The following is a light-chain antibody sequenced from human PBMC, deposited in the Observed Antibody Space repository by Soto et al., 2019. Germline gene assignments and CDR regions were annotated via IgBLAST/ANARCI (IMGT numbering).Light chain of an antibody. Sequence: DIVLTQSPATLSLSPGNRATLSCRASQSVSGYLAWYQQKPGQAPKLLIYDASNRATGIPARFSGSGSGTVFTLTITRLAPEDCAVYYCQQRSNWPCTFGGGTKVEI. V-gene: IGKV3-11*01. CDR1: QSVSGY. CDR2: DAS. CDR3: QQRSNWPCT. J-gene: IGKJ4*01.